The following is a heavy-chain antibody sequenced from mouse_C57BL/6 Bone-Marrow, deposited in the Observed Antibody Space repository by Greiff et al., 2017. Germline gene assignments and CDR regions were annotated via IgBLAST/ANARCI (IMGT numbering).Heavy chain of an antibody. V-gene: IGHV5-4*01. CDR3: GCDGYYGFFAY. CDR1: GFTFSSYA. CDR2: ISDGGSYT. J-gene: IGHJ3*01. Sequence: DVLLVESGGGLVKPGGSLKLSCAASGFTFSSYAMTWVRQTPEKRLEWVATISDGGSYTYYPDNVKGRFTISRDNAKNKLYLQMSHLKSEDTAMYYCGCDGYYGFFAYGGQGTLVTVSA. D-gene: IGHD2-3*01.